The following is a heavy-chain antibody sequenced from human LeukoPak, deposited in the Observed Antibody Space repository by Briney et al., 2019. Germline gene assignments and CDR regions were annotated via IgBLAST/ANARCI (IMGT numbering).Heavy chain of an antibody. CDR2: INPNSGGT. Sequence: GASVKVSCKASGYTFTGYYMHWVRQAPGQGLEWMGWINPNSGGTNYAQKFQGRVTMTRDTSISTAYMELSRLRSDDTAVYYCASSPSWGDYGPLRFDPWGQGTLVTVSS. CDR1: GYTFTGYY. J-gene: IGHJ5*02. D-gene: IGHD4-17*01. CDR3: ASSPSWGDYGPLRFDP. V-gene: IGHV1-2*02.